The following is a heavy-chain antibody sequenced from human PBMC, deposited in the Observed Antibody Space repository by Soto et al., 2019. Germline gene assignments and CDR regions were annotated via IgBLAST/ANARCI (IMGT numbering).Heavy chain of an antibody. CDR2: IYPGDSDT. CDR1: GYSFTSYW. V-gene: IGHV5-51*01. Sequence: GESLKISCKLSGYSFTSYWIGWVRQMPGKGLEWMGIIYPGDSDTRYSPSFQGHVTISADKSFTTAYLQWSSLKASDTAMYYCAQSPRLTEAFDIWGQGTMVTVSS. J-gene: IGHJ3*02. CDR3: AQSPRLTEAFDI.